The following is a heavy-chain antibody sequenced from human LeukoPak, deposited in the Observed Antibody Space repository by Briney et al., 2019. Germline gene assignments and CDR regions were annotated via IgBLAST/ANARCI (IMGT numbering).Heavy chain of an antibody. D-gene: IGHD3-9*01. V-gene: IGHV4-39*01. J-gene: IGHJ4*02. CDR1: GGSVSSSQNY. CDR3: ARVFRPTGYYSNPRSGPFDF. Sequence: MSSETLSLTCVVSGGSVSSSQNYWGWIRQPPGKGLEWVGTIFSSGSTYYNPSLRTRVSISVDKAKNQFSLDLGSVTAADTAVYYCARVFRPTGYYSNPRSGPFDFWGQGTLVSVSS. CDR2: IFSSGST.